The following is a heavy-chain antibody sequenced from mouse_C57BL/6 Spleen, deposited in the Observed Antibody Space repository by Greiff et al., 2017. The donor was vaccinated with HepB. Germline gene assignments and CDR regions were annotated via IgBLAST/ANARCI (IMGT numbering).Heavy chain of an antibody. D-gene: IGHD2-5*01. V-gene: IGHV1-18*01. CDR1: GYTFTDYN. CDR3: ARKLYSNWYFDV. CDR2: INPNNGGT. J-gene: IGHJ1*03. Sequence: EVQLQQSGPELVKPGASVKIPCKASGYTFTDYNMDWVKQSHGKSLEWIGDINPNNGGTIYNQKFKGKATLTVDKSSSTAYMELRSLTYEDTAVYYCARKLYSNWYFDVGGTGTTVTVSS.